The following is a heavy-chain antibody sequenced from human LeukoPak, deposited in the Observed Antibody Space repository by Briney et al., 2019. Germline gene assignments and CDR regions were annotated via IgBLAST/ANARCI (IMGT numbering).Heavy chain of an antibody. CDR1: GFTFDDYA. V-gene: IGHV3-9*01. D-gene: IGHD3-10*01. CDR2: ISWNSGSI. J-gene: IGHJ6*02. CDR3: AKSMELWFGELTKNTDYYYYGMDV. Sequence: GGSLRLSCAASGFTFDDYAMHWVRQAPGKGLEWVSGISWNSGSIGYADSVKGRFTISRDNAKNSLYLQMNSLRAEDTAVYYCAKSMELWFGELTKNTDYYYYGMDVWGQGTTVTVSS.